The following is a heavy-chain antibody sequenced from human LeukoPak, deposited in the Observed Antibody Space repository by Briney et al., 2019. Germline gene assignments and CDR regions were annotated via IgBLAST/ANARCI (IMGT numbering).Heavy chain of an antibody. J-gene: IGHJ4*02. CDR2: ISYDGSNK. CDR3: ANINSGYDSLDY. Sequence: QPGRSLRLSCAASGFTFSSYGMHWVRQAPGKGLEWVAVISYDGSNKYYADSVKGRFTISRDNSKNTLYLQMNSLRAEDTAVYYCANINSGYDSLDYWGQGTLVTVSS. CDR1: GFTFSSYG. D-gene: IGHD5-12*01. V-gene: IGHV3-30*18.